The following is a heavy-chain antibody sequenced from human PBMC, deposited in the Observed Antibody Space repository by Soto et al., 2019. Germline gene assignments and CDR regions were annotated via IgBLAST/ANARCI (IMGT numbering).Heavy chain of an antibody. CDR3: VRDDGFDYSGSTFDH. D-gene: IGHD5-12*01. J-gene: IGHJ4*02. CDR2: ITAGGDGT. Sequence: EVQLVESGGDLVQPGGSLSLSCAASGFSFRNYEMNWVRQAPGKGLEWVAFITAGGDGTYYAGSVRGRFTVSRDNVKNSLHLEMHSLGVEDTAVYYCVRDDGFDYSGSTFDHWGLGTLVTVSS. CDR1: GFSFRNYE. V-gene: IGHV3-48*03.